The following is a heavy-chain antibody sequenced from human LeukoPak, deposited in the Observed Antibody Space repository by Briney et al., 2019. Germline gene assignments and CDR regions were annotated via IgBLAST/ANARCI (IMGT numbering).Heavy chain of an antibody. CDR3: VLAEY. CDR1: GFTFSDFG. Sequence: GGSLRLSCAASGFTFSDFGMTWVRQAPGKGLEWVSVISNNGGSTHYADSVKGRFTISRDNSKNMLYLQMNSLRAEDTAIYYCVLAEYWGQGTLVTVSS. D-gene: IGHD3-3*02. V-gene: IGHV3-23*01. J-gene: IGHJ4*02. CDR2: ISNNGGST.